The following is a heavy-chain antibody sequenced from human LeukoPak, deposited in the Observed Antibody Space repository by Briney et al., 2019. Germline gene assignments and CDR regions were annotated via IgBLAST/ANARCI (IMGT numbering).Heavy chain of an antibody. CDR2: INPNRGGT. D-gene: IGHD3-22*01. J-gene: IGHJ4*02. CDR1: GYTFTGYY. Sequence: GASVKVSCKASGYTFTGYYMHWVRQAPGQGLEWMGWINPNRGGTNYAQKFQGRVTMTRDTSISTAYMELSRLRSDDTAVYYCARANKYYYDSSGGDFDYWGQGTLVTVSS. CDR3: ARANKYYYDSSGGDFDY. V-gene: IGHV1-2*02.